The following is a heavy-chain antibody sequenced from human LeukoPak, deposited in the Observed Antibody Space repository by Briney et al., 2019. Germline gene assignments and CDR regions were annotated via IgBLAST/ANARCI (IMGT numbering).Heavy chain of an antibody. Sequence: SVKVSCRASGGTFSSYAISWVRQAPGQGLEWMGGIIPIFGTANYAQKFQGRVTITTDESTSTAYMELSSLRSEDTAVYYCARDILTGYCNTQPIDPWGQGTLVTVSS. D-gene: IGHD3-9*01. CDR1: GGTFSSYA. V-gene: IGHV1-69*05. J-gene: IGHJ5*02. CDR3: ARDILTGYCNTQPIDP. CDR2: IIPIFGTA.